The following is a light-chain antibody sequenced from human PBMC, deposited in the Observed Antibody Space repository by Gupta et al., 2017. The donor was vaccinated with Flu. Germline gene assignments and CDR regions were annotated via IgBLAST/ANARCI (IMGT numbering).Light chain of an antibody. CDR1: QSISSW. Sequence: SASVGDRVTITCRASQSISSWLAWYQQKPGKAPKLLIYKASSLESGVPSRFSGSGSGTEFTLTISSLQPDDFATYYCQHLWTFGQGTKVEIK. CDR3: QHLWT. V-gene: IGKV1-5*03. CDR2: KAS. J-gene: IGKJ1*01.